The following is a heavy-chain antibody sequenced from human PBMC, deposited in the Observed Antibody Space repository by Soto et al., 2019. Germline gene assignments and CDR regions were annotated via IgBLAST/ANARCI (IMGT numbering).Heavy chain of an antibody. CDR3: AKDISRFWYDSSGDFDF. D-gene: IGHD3-22*01. J-gene: IGHJ4*02. CDR1: GFTFDDYA. CDR2: ISWNSGSI. V-gene: IGHV3-9*01. Sequence: PGGSLRLSCAASGFTFDDYAMHWVRQAPGKGLEWVSGISWNSGSIGYADSVEGRFTISRDNAKNSLFLQMNSLRAEDTAFYYCAKDISRFWYDSSGDFDFWGRGTLVTVSS.